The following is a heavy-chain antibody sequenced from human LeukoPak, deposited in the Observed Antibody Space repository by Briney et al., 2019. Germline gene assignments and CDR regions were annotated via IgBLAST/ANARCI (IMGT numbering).Heavy chain of an antibody. Sequence: GGSLRLSCAASGFTVSSNYMSWVRQAPGKGLEWVSVIYSGGSTYYADSVKRRFTISRDNSKNTLYLQMNSLRAEDTAVYYCASRNYYDSSGYFDAFYIWGQGTMVTVS. J-gene: IGHJ3*02. CDR3: ASRNYYDSSGYFDAFYI. CDR2: IYSGGST. CDR1: GFTVSSNY. V-gene: IGHV3-53*01. D-gene: IGHD3-22*01.